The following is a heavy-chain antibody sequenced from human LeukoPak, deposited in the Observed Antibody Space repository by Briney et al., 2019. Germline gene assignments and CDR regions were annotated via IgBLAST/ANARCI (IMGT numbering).Heavy chain of an antibody. D-gene: IGHD3-22*01. Sequence: PSETLSLTCTVSGGSISSNYWNWIRQPPGKGLEWMGYIYYTGSTSYNPSLKNRVTISADTSKNQFSLRLTSVTAADTAVYYCARGLIVEANTGTFDFWGQGTMVTVSS. CDR3: ARGLIVEANTGTFDF. CDR2: IYYTGST. CDR1: GGSISSNY. J-gene: IGHJ3*01. V-gene: IGHV4-59*01.